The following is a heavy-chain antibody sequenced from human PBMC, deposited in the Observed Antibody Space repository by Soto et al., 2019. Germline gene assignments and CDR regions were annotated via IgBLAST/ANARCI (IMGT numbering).Heavy chain of an antibody. J-gene: IGHJ3*02. CDR1: GFTFSSYA. V-gene: IGHV3-23*01. CDR3: AKDRQDIVVVVAAEPPDSAFDI. Sequence: ESGGGLVQPGGSLRLSCAASGFTFSSYAMSWVRQAPGKGLEWVSAISGSGGSTYYADSVKGRFTISRDNSKNTLYLQMNSLRAEDTAVYYCAKDRQDIVVVVAAEPPDSAFDIWGQGTMVTVSS. D-gene: IGHD2-15*01. CDR2: ISGSGGST.